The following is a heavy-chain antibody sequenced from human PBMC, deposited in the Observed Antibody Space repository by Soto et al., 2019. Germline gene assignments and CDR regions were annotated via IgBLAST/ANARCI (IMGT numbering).Heavy chain of an antibody. CDR1: GGTFSSYT. V-gene: IGHV1-69*04. D-gene: IGHD3-10*01. J-gene: IGHJ4*02. CDR2: IIPIFGVT. CDR3: VRDWESTTQTWGFGDS. Sequence: QVQVVQSGAEVKKPGSSVKVSCKASGGTFSSYTITWVRQAPGQGLEWLGRIIPIFGVTNYAQKLQDRLTMSADRPTTTAYMELSSLTSADTAVYYCVRDWESTTQTWGFGDSWGQGTLVTVSS.